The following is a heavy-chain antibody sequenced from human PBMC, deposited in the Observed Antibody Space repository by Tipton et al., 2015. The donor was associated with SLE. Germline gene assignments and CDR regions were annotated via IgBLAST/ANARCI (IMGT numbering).Heavy chain of an antibody. CDR3: ARDGRSGFLPTSPFLDY. CDR1: GFTFSSYS. J-gene: IGHJ4*02. V-gene: IGHV3-21*01. Sequence: LRLSCAASGFTFSSYSMNWVRQAPGKGLEWVSSISSSSSYIYYADSVKGRFTISRDNAKNSLYLQMNSLRAEDTAVYYCARDGRSGFLPTSPFLDYWGQGTLVTVSS. D-gene: IGHD6-25*01. CDR2: ISSSSSYI.